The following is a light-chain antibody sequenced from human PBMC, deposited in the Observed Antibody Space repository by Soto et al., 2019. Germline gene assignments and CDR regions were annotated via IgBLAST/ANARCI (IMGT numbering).Light chain of an antibody. CDR3: AAWDDSLNEV. J-gene: IGLJ1*01. CDR1: SSNIGSNT. CDR2: SNN. Sequence: QSVLTQPPSASGTPGQRVTISCSGSSSNIGSNTVNWYQQLPGTAPKLLIYSNNQRPSVVPDRFSGSKSGTSASLAISGLQSVDEADYYCAAWDDSLNEVFGTGTKVTVL. V-gene: IGLV1-44*01.